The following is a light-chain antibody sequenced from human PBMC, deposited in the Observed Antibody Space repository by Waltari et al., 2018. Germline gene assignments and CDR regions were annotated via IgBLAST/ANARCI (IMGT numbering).Light chain of an antibody. CDR3: YSYAGGRV. Sequence: QSALTQPASVSGSPGQSITIPCTGSSSDVGSSNLVSWYLYHPGNAPKLKIDEVTKRPSGVSNRFSGSKSGNTASLTIAGLQAEDEADYYCYSYAGGRVFGTGTKVTVL. CDR1: SSDVGSSNL. CDR2: EVT. J-gene: IGLJ1*01. V-gene: IGLV2-23*02.